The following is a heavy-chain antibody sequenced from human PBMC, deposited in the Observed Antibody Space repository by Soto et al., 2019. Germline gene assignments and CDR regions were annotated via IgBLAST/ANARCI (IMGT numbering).Heavy chain of an antibody. J-gene: IGHJ5*02. CDR2: IDPSDSYT. CDR1: GYSFTSYW. Sequence: GESLKISCKGSGYSFTSYWISWVRQMPGKGLEWMGRIDPSDSYTNYSPSFQGHVTISADKSISTAYLQWSSLKASDTAMYYCARLITMARGVKPAFDPWGQGTLVTVSS. V-gene: IGHV5-10-1*01. D-gene: IGHD3-10*01. CDR3: ARLITMARGVKPAFDP.